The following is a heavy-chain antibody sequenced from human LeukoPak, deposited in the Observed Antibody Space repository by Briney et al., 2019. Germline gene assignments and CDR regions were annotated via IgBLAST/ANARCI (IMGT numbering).Heavy chain of an antibody. V-gene: IGHV1-69*13. CDR2: IIPIFGTA. D-gene: IGHD5-12*01. J-gene: IGHJ4*02. CDR1: GGTFNSYA. Sequence: ASVKVSCKAPGGTFNSYAISWVRQAPGQGLEWMGGIIPIFGTAKYAQKFQGRVTITADELASTAYMELNSLRSEDTAMYYCAREPRYSDYDRVLDYWGQGTLVTVSS. CDR3: AREPRYSDYDRVLDY.